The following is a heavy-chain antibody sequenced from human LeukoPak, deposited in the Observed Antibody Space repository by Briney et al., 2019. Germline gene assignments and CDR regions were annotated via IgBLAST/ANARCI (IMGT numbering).Heavy chain of an antibody. J-gene: IGHJ6*03. Sequence: PSGTLSLTCAVYGGSFSHYYWSWIRQSPGMGLEWIGEINDSGTINYNPSLTSRVTISVDKSKNQFSLKLTSATAADTAVYYCARRWNYGRNYYIDVWGKGATVSVSS. CDR3: ARRWNYGRNYYIDV. D-gene: IGHD1-7*01. CDR1: GGSFSHYY. V-gene: IGHV4-34*01. CDR2: INDSGTI.